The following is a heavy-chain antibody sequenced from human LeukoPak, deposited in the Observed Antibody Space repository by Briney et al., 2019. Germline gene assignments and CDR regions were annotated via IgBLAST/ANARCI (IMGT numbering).Heavy chain of an antibody. Sequence: GASVKVPCKASGYTFTGHYMHWVRQAPGQGLEWMGWINPNSGGTNYAQKFQGRVTMTRDTSISTAYMELSSLRSDDTAVYYCARGRVGATTLVFDYWGQGTLVTVSS. CDR3: ARGRVGATTLVFDY. V-gene: IGHV1-2*02. J-gene: IGHJ4*02. D-gene: IGHD1-26*01. CDR2: INPNSGGT. CDR1: GYTFTGHY.